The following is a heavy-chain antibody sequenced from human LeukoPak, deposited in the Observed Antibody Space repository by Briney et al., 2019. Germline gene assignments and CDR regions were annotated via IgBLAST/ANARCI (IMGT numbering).Heavy chain of an antibody. Sequence: GASVKVSCKASGYTFTGYYMHWVRQAPGQGLEWMGWINPNSGGTNYAQKFQGRVTMTRDTSISTAYMELSSLRSEDTAVYYCARIPPNRGVLDYWGQGTLVTVSS. CDR3: ARIPPNRGVLDY. CDR2: INPNSGGT. D-gene: IGHD3-10*01. CDR1: GYTFTGYY. J-gene: IGHJ4*02. V-gene: IGHV1-2*02.